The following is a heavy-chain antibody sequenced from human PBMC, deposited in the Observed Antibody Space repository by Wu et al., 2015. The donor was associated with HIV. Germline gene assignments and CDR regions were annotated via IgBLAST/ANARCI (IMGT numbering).Heavy chain of an antibody. CDR2: IIPNHGGA. Sequence: QVQLVQSGAEVKKPGSSVKVSCKASGDTFSRSGISWMRQAPGKGFEWMGRIIPNHGGANYAEKFEGRVTITADEATNTAYMDLSRLRSEDTAVYYCARTNYYDSSGYRYYFDYWGQGTLVTVSS. CDR1: GDTFSRSG. V-gene: IGHV1-69*11. J-gene: IGHJ4*02. D-gene: IGHD3-22*01. CDR3: ARTNYYDSSGYRYYFDY.